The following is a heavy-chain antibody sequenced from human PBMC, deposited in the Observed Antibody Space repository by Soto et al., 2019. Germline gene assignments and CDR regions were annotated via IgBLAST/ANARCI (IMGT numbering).Heavy chain of an antibody. CDR2: NYYSGST. Sequence: QVQLQESGPGLVKPSQTLSLTCTVSGGSISSGGYYWSWIRQHPGKGLEWIGSNYYSGSTYYNPSLQRLLTISVDTSTSQFSRKRGSVTAAVAAVYYCARGVLHWGQGTMVTVSS. CDR3: ARGVLH. D-gene: IGHD3-16*01. V-gene: IGHV4-31*01. CDR1: GGSISSGGYY. J-gene: IGHJ1*01.